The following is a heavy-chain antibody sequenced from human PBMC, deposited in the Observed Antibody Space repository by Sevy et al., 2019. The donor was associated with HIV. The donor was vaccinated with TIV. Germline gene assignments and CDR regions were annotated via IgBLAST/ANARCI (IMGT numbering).Heavy chain of an antibody. D-gene: IGHD5-12*01. CDR3: ARGVSVVSTTGVWFDP. V-gene: IGHV1-18*01. CDR2: ISTYNSNK. CDR1: GYTFDSYG. J-gene: IGHJ5*02. Sequence: ASVKVSCKASGYTFDSYGITWVRQAPGQGLEWMGWISTYNSNKNYALKFQGRVTMTTDISTSTAYMELTSLISDDTAVYYCARGVSVVSTTGVWFDPWGHGTLVTVSS.